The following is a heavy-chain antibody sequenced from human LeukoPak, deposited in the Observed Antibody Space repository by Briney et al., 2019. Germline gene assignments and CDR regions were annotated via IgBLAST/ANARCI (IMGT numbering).Heavy chain of an antibody. Sequence: SETLSLTCSVSGGSIAGGGHYWSWIRQYPEKGLEWIGYIYYSGSTYYNPSLKSRVTISVDTSKNQFSLRLRSVTAADTAVYYCARGPNYVWGSYRYFDYWGQGTLVTVSS. CDR1: GGSIAGGGHY. J-gene: IGHJ4*02. D-gene: IGHD3-16*02. CDR3: ARGPNYVWGSYRYFDY. CDR2: IYYSGST. V-gene: IGHV4-30-4*08.